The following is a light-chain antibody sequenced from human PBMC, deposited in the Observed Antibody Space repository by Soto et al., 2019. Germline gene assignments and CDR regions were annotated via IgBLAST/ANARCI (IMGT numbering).Light chain of an antibody. Sequence: QSALTQPAFASGSPGQSITISCTGTSSDVGGYNYVSWYQQHPDKAPKLMIYNVNNRPSGVSDRFSGSKSGNTASLTISGLQAEDEADYYCGSFATTRVVFGGGTKLTVL. CDR2: NVN. CDR1: SSDVGGYNY. V-gene: IGLV2-14*01. CDR3: GSFATTRVV. J-gene: IGLJ2*01.